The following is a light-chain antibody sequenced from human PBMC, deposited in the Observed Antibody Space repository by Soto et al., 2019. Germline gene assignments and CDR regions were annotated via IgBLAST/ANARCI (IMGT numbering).Light chain of an antibody. CDR1: GSNIGINY. V-gene: IGLV1-51*01. CDR3: GTWDNSLSNKV. Sequence: QSVLTQPPSVSAAPGQKVTISCSGSGSNIGINYVSWYQQLPGTAPKLLIYDNNKRPSGIPDRFSGSKSGTSATLGVTGLQTGDEADYYCGTWDNSLSNKVFGGGTKLTVL. J-gene: IGLJ3*02. CDR2: DNN.